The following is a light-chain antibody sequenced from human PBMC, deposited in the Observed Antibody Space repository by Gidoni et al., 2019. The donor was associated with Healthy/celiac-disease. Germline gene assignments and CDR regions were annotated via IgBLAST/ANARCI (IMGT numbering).Light chain of an antibody. CDR2: EVS. V-gene: IGLV2-23*02. Sequence: QSALTQPDAVSGSPGQSITISCTGTSSDDGSYNLVSWYQQHPGKSPKLMIYEVSKRPPGVSNRFSGSKSGNTASLTISGLQAEDEADYYCCSYAGSRVFGGGTKLTVL. J-gene: IGLJ2*01. CDR1: SSDDGSYNL. CDR3: CSYAGSRV.